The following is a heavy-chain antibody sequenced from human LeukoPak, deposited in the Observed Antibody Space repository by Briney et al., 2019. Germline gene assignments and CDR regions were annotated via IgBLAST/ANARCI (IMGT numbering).Heavy chain of an antibody. CDR3: ARDGEYGSGSYSTDYFDY. CDR2: INPNSGGT. Sequence: GASVKVSCKASGYTFTGYYMHWVRQAPGQGLEWMGWINPNSGGTNYAQKFQGRVTMTRDTSISTAYKELSRLRSDDTAVYYCARDGEYGSGSYSTDYFDYWGQGTLVTVSS. CDR1: GYTFTGYY. D-gene: IGHD3-10*01. J-gene: IGHJ4*02. V-gene: IGHV1-2*02.